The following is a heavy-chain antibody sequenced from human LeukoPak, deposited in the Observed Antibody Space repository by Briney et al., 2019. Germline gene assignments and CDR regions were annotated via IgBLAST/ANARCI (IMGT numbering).Heavy chain of an antibody. J-gene: IGHJ4*02. CDR2: ISAQHGQT. V-gene: IGHV1-18*01. CDR1: GYGENFYG. Sequence: GASVKVSFKTSGYGENFYGITWVRQVAGQGLEWMGWISAQHGQTEYAPNSQDRVTMTTDTYTNTANLELRSLRSDDTAVYYCAGFLGYCTSNVCYLKYWGQGTLVTVSS. CDR3: AGFLGYCTSNVCYLKY. D-gene: IGHD2-8*01.